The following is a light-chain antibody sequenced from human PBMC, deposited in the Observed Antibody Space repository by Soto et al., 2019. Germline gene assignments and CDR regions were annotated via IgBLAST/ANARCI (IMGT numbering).Light chain of an antibody. CDR2: WAS. J-gene: IGKJ5*01. Sequence: DIVMTQSPDSLAVSLGERATINCKSSQSILYSSNNKNYLAWYQQKAGQPPKLLISWASTRESGVPDRFSGSGSGTDFTLTNTSLQAEDVAVYYCQQYYSAPSITFGQGTRLEIK. V-gene: IGKV4-1*01. CDR3: QQYYSAPSIT. CDR1: QSILYSSNNKNY.